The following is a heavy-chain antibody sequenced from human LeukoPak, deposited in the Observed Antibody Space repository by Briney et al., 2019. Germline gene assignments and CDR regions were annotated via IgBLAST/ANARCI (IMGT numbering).Heavy chain of an antibody. CDR1: GYTFTGYY. D-gene: IGHD3-10*01. CDR3: ARRSGSGRNPFHI. J-gene: IGHJ3*02. Sequence: GASVKVSCKASGYTFTGYYMHWVRQATGQGLEWMGWMNPNSGNTGYAQKFQGRVTITRSTSISTAYMELSSLRSEDTAVYYCARRSGSGRNPFHIWGQGTMVTVSS. V-gene: IGHV1-8*03. CDR2: MNPNSGNT.